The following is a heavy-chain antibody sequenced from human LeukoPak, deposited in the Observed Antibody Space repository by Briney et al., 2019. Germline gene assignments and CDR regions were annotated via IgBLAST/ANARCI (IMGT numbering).Heavy chain of an antibody. J-gene: IGHJ4*02. CDR1: GFTFSSSA. V-gene: IGHV3-23*01. CDR3: ANGLAQGMAAQGMAEANRLFEY. CDR2: LSNSGSTT. Sequence: GGSLRLSCGASGFTFSSSAMSWVRQAPGKGLEWVSLLSNSGSTTYYADSVKGRFTISRDNSKNTLYLQMNSLRAEDTAVYYCANGLAQGMAAQGMAEANRLFEYWGQGTLVTVSS. D-gene: IGHD6-25*01.